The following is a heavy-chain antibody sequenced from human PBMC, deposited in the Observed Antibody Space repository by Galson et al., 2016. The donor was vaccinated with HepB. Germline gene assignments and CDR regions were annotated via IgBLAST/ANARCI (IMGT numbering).Heavy chain of an antibody. Sequence: SLRLSCAASGFTFSSYALHWVRQAPGKGMEWVAVISYDGSNKYYADSVKGRFTISRDKSKNTLYLQMNSLRAEDTAVYYCARSMTHGDNFDYWGQGTLVTVSS. J-gene: IGHJ4*02. D-gene: IGHD5-24*01. CDR2: ISYDGSNK. V-gene: IGHV3-30*04. CDR1: GFTFSSYA. CDR3: ARSMTHGDNFDY.